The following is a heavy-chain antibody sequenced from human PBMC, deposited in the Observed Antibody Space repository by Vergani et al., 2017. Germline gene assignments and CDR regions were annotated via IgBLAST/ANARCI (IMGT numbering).Heavy chain of an antibody. Sequence: QVQLVQSGAEVKKPGASVKVSCKASGYTFTSYYMHWVRQAPGQGLEWMGIINTSGGSTSYAQKFQGRVTMTRDTSTSTVYMELSSLRSEDTAVYYCAREWAIFGVVMGDYGMDVWGQGTTVTVSS. J-gene: IGHJ6*02. D-gene: IGHD3-3*01. CDR2: INTSGGST. V-gene: IGHV1-46*03. CDR3: AREWAIFGVVMGDYGMDV. CDR1: GYTFTSYY.